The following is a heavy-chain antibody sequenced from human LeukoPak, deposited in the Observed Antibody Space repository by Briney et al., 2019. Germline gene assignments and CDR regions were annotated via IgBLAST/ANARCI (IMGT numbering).Heavy chain of an antibody. CDR2: INSDGSRT. D-gene: IGHD2/OR15-2a*01. CDR1: GNYW. V-gene: IGHV3-74*01. Sequence: PPGGSLRLSCAASGNYWMHWVRQAPGKGLVWVSHINSDGSRTSYADSVKGRFTISKDNAKNTVYLQMNSLRAEDTAVYYCVSFYETYWGRGTLVTVSS. J-gene: IGHJ4*02. CDR3: VSFYETY.